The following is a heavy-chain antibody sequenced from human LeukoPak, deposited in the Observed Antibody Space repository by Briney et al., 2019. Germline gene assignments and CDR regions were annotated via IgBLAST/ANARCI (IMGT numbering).Heavy chain of an antibody. CDR3: ARHGSGYYPYYFDY. Sequence: SETLSLTCTVSGGSISSYYWSWIRQPPGKGLEWIGYIYYSGNTNYNPSLKSRVTISVDTSKTQFSLRLSSVTAADTAVYYCARHGSGYYPYYFDYWDQGTLVTVSS. D-gene: IGHD3-3*01. V-gene: IGHV4-59*08. J-gene: IGHJ4*02. CDR1: GGSISSYY. CDR2: IYYSGNT.